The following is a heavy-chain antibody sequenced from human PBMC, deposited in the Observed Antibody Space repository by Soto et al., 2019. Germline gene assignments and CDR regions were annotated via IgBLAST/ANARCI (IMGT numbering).Heavy chain of an antibody. D-gene: IGHD2-15*01. J-gene: IGHJ6*02. CDR1: GYTFTSYG. Sequence: ASVKVSCKASGYTFTSYGISWVRQAPGQGLEWMGWISAYNGNTNYAQKLQGRVTMTTDTSTSTAYMELRSMRSDDTAVYYCARDSKVVAATFGMDVWGQGTTVTVSS. CDR2: ISAYNGNT. CDR3: ARDSKVVAATFGMDV. V-gene: IGHV1-18*01.